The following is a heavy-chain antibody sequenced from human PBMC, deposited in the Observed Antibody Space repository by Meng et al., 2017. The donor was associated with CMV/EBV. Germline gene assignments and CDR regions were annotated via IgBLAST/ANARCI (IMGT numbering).Heavy chain of an antibody. V-gene: IGHV1-2*02. CDR2: INPNSGGT. J-gene: IGHJ6*02. CDR3: AKEGAAAGLTNYYYGMDV. CDR1: GYTFTGYY. D-gene: IGHD6-13*01. Sequence: ASVQVSCKASGYTFTGYYMHWVRQAPGQGLEWMGWINPNSGGTNYAQKFQGRVTMTRDTSISTAYMELSRLRSDDTAVYYCAKEGAAAGLTNYYYGMDVWGQGTTVTVSS.